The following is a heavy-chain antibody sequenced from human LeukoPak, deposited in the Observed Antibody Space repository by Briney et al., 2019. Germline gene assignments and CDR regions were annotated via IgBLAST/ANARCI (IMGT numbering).Heavy chain of an antibody. D-gene: IGHD3-3*01. CDR3: TTTYYDFWSGYYYYYYYMDV. Sequence: PGGSLRLSCAASGFTFSNAWMSWVRQAPGKGLEWVGRIKSKTDGGTTDYAAPVKGRFTISRDDSKNTLYLQMNSLKTEDTAVYYCTTTYYDFWSGYYYYYYYMDVWGKGTTVTVSS. CDR2: IKSKTDGGTT. V-gene: IGHV3-15*01. CDR1: GFTFSNAW. J-gene: IGHJ6*03.